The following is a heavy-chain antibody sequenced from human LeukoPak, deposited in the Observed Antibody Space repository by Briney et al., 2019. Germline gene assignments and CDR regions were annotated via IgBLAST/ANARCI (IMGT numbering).Heavy chain of an antibody. CDR2: IYYSGST. CDR3: ARESATRFTIFGVPSFAGAFDI. V-gene: IGHV4-59*01. D-gene: IGHD3-3*01. CDR1: GGSISSYY. Sequence: SETLSLTCTVSGGSISSYYWSWIRQPPGKGLEWIGYIYYSGSTNYNPSLKSRVTISVDTSKNQFSLKLSSVTAADTAVYYCARESATRFTIFGVPSFAGAFDIWGQGTMVTVSS. J-gene: IGHJ3*02.